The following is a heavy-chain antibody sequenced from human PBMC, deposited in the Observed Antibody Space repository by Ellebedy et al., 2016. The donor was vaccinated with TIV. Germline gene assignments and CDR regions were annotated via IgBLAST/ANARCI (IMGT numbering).Heavy chain of an antibody. D-gene: IGHD3-22*01. CDR1: GFTFSSYS. Sequence: GGSLRLSCAASGFTFSSYSMNWVRQAPGKGLEWVSYISTGSSTIYYADSVKGRFTISRDNAKNSLYLQMNSLRAEDTDLYYCAKDTALYYDTNGYFDYWGQGTLVTVSS. CDR3: AKDTALYYDTNGYFDY. J-gene: IGHJ4*02. V-gene: IGHV3-48*04. CDR2: ISTGSSTI.